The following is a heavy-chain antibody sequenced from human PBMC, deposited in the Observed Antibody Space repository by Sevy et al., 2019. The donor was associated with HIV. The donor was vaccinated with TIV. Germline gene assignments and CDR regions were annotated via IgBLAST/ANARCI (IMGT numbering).Heavy chain of an antibody. D-gene: IGHD3-22*01. Sequence: GGSLRLSCAASEFTFDDYAMHWVRQAPGKGLEWVSGISWNSGSIGYADSVKGRFTISRDNAKNSLYLQMNSLRAEDTALYYCAKDNYDNYGMDVWGQGTTVTVSS. V-gene: IGHV3-9*01. J-gene: IGHJ6*02. CDR3: AKDNYDNYGMDV. CDR2: ISWNSGSI. CDR1: EFTFDDYA.